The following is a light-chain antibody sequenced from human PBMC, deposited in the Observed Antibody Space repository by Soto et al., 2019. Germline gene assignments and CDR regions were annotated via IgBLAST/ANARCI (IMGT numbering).Light chain of an antibody. Sequence: QSVLTQPPSASGSPGQSVTISCTGTSSDVGGYNYVSWYQQHPGKAPKLMIYEVSKRPSGVSDRFSGSKSGNTASLTISGLQAEDEADYYCASLTTTNFVFGSGTKVTVL. CDR3: ASLTTTNFV. J-gene: IGLJ1*01. V-gene: IGLV2-8*01. CDR1: SSDVGGYNY. CDR2: EVS.